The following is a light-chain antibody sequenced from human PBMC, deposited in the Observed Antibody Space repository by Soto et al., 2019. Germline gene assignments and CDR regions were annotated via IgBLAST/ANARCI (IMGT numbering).Light chain of an antibody. CDR1: QSIDTY. CDR3: QQSYVSSFT. CDR2: GAS. Sequence: DIQMTQSPSSLSASVGDRVTITCRASQSIDTYLNWYQQKPGKAPELLIYGASSLQSGVSSRFSGSGSGSDFTLTISSLQPEDFATYYCQQSYVSSFTFGKGTRLDI. J-gene: IGKJ5*01. V-gene: IGKV1-39*01.